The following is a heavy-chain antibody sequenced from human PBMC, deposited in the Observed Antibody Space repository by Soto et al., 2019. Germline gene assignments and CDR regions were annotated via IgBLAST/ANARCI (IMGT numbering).Heavy chain of an antibody. CDR3: AKSLWDSSGWKTDC. CDR2: IYYSGSI. J-gene: IGHJ4*02. CDR1: GDSISSLY. D-gene: IGHD6-19*01. V-gene: IGHV4-59*01. Sequence: HVQLHQSGPGLVKPSETLSLTCTVSGDSISSLYCSWIRQPPGKGLEWIGYIYYSGSINYNPSLKRRVTISVDPSKNQLSLRLSSVTAADTGVYYCAKSLWDSSGWKTDCWGQGTLVTVSS.